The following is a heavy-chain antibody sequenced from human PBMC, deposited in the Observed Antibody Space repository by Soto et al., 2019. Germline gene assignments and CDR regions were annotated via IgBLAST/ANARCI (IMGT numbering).Heavy chain of an antibody. CDR2: IWHDGSKK. Sequence: GGSLRLSCAASGFTFSSYGMHWVRQAPGKGLEWVAAIWHDGSKKYYADSMKGRFTISRDNSKNTMFLQMNSLRGEDTAVYYCVRDTVAYCGGDCYPFDSWGQGTQVTVSS. D-gene: IGHD2-21*02. V-gene: IGHV3-33*01. CDR3: VRDTVAYCGGDCYPFDS. CDR1: GFTFSSYG. J-gene: IGHJ4*02.